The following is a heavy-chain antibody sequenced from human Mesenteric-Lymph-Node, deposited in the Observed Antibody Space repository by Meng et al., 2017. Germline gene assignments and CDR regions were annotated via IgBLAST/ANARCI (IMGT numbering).Heavy chain of an antibody. CDR2: IYSSGST. J-gene: IGHJ4*02. V-gene: IGHV4-34*01. CDR1: GGSFSGYY. D-gene: IGHD4-17*01. Sequence: QVQLQQWGAGLSQPSDPLSLASAVYGGSFSGYYWRWIRQPPGKGLEWIGSIYSSGSTYYTPSLRSRVPMSLDTSKNQFSLKLSSVTATDTAVYSCARHDGGYGDYFDHWGQGTLVTVSS. CDR3: ARHDGGYGDYFDH.